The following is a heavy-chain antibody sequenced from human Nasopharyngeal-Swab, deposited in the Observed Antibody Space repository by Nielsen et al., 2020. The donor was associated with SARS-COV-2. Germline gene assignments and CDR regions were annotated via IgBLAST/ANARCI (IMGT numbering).Heavy chain of an antibody. Sequence: SETLSLTCAVFGGSFSGSYWSWIGQPPGRGLEWIGEINHSGSHMYIRSLKSRVTISVDTSKNQFSLNLTSVTAADTAMYYCARGPALVIRKTLSSGFDIWGQGTMVTVSS. J-gene: IGHJ3*02. CDR3: ARGPALVIRKTLSSGFDI. D-gene: IGHD3-10*01. CDR2: INHSGSH. CDR1: GGSFSGSY. V-gene: IGHV4-34*01.